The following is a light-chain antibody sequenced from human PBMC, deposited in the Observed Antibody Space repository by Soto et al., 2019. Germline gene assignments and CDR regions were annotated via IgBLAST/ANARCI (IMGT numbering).Light chain of an antibody. CDR2: FAS. J-gene: IGKJ5*01. CDR1: QDIGSH. Sequence: DIQMTQSPSSLSASVGDRVTITCRASQDIGSHLAWYQQKPEKAPKSLIYFASTLQSGVPSRFSASGSGTDFTLTISSLQPEGFATYYCQQFRSFPITFGQGTRLEIK. V-gene: IGKV1D-16*01. CDR3: QQFRSFPIT.